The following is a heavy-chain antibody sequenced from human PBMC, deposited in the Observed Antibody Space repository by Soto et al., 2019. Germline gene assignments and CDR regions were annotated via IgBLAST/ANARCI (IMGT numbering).Heavy chain of an antibody. CDR3: ARSSSGVFGIIIEGLNWLAP. J-gene: IGHJ5*02. V-gene: IGHV1-46*01. D-gene: IGHD3-16*02. CDR2: IKPNGGST. CDR1: ADTFTSYY. Sequence: ASVKVSCKAPADTFTSYYIHWEQQAPGHGLEWMGIIKPNGGSTRFAKTFQGRITMTSDTSTSTVYMELIRLISEDTAIYYCARSSSGVFGIIIEGLNWLAPWCEG.